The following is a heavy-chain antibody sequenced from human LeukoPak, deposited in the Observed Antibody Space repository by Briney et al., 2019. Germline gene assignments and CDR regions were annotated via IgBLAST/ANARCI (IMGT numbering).Heavy chain of an antibody. CDR1: GFTFSNYS. CDR3: ASVSPIAF. Sequence: GGSLRLSCAASGFTFSNYSMNWFRQAPGKGLEWVSYISSSSSYIYYADSVKGRFTISRDNAKNSLYLQVNSLRAEDTAVYYCASVSPIAFWGQGTLVTVSS. CDR2: ISSSSSYI. V-gene: IGHV3-21*01. J-gene: IGHJ4*02. D-gene: IGHD2-8*01.